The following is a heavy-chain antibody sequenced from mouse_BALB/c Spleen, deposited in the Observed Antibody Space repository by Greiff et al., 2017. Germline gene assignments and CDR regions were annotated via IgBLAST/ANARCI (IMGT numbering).Heavy chain of an antibody. D-gene: IGHD2-10*02. CDR3: AREAYGNYVGYAMDY. Sequence: EVQLVESGGGLVQPGGSLKLSCAASGFTFSSYGMSWVRQTPDKRLELVATINSNGGSTYYPDSVKGRFTISRDNAKNTLYLQMSSLKSEDTAMYYCAREAYGNYVGYAMDYWGQGTSVTVSS. V-gene: IGHV5-6-3*01. CDR2: INSNGGST. CDR1: GFTFSSYG. J-gene: IGHJ4*01.